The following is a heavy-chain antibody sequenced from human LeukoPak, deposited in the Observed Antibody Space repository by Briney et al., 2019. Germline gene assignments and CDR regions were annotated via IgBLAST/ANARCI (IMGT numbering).Heavy chain of an antibody. D-gene: IGHD5-18*01. CDR1: GFTFSTYA. V-gene: IGHV3-21*04. J-gene: IGHJ4*02. CDR3: ARELGYTYGYPLGY. Sequence: GGSLTLSCAASGFTFSTYAVNWVRQAPGKGLVWVSSVSSTSFHIYYADSVRGRFTISRDNAKNSLYLQMNSLRDEDSAIYYCARELGYTYGYPLGYWGQGILVIVSS. CDR2: VSSTSFHI.